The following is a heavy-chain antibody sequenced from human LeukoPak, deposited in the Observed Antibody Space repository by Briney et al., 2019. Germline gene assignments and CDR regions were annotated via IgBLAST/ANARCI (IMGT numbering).Heavy chain of an antibody. V-gene: IGHV3-53*01. Sequence: GGSLRLSCAVSGFTVSSNHMIWIRQAPGKGLEWVATFYTGGATFYPDSVRGRFVISRDSSKNTLFLQMTSLKPEDTAFYYCARARRCGLDNDYGACFDCWGQGTLVTVSS. CDR1: GFTVSSNH. D-gene: IGHD4-17*01. J-gene: IGHJ4*02. CDR3: ARARRCGLDNDYGACFDC. CDR2: FYTGGAT.